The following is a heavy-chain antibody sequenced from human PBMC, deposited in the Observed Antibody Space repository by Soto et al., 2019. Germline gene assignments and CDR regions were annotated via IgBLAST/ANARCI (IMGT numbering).Heavy chain of an antibody. J-gene: IGHJ6*02. CDR2: IIPILGIA. CDR3: ARGGHGDTRGMDV. V-gene: IGHV1-69*02. Sequence: QVQLVQSGAEVKKPGSSVKVSCKASGGTFSSYSISWVRQAPGQGLEWMGRIIPILGIANYAQKFQGRVTISADNSTSTAYMELMSRRSEDTAVYYCARGGHGDTRGMDVWGQGTTFTVSS. CDR1: GGTFSSYS.